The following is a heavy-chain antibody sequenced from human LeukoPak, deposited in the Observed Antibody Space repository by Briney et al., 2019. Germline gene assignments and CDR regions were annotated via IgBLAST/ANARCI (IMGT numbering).Heavy chain of an antibody. Sequence: GGSLRLSCAASGFTFSIYGMSWVRQAPGKGLEWVSAISGSGGTTYYADSVKGRFTISRDNSKNTLYLQMNSLRAEDTAVYYCAKDPIAVAGTVGWFDPWGQGTLVTVSS. V-gene: IGHV3-23*01. J-gene: IGHJ5*02. CDR3: AKDPIAVAGTVGWFDP. CDR2: ISGSGGTT. CDR1: GFTFSIYG. D-gene: IGHD6-19*01.